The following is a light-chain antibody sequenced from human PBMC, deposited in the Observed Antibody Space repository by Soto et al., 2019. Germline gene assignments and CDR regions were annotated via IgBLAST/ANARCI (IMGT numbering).Light chain of an antibody. CDR3: QSYDSSLSGSWV. J-gene: IGLJ1*01. CDR1: SSNIGAGYD. CDR2: GNS. Sequence: QLVLTQPPSVSGAPRQRVTISCTGSSSNIGAGYDVHWYQQLPGTAPKLLIYGNSNRPSGVPDRFSGSKSGTSASLAITGLQAEDEADYYCQSYDSSLSGSWVFGTGTKLTVL. V-gene: IGLV1-40*01.